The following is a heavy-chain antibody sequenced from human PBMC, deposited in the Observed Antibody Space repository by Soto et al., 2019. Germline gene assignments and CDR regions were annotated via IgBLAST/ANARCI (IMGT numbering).Heavy chain of an antibody. D-gene: IGHD3-22*01. V-gene: IGHV3-53*01. CDR1: GFTVSSNY. J-gene: IGHJ3*02. CDR2: IYSGGST. CDR3: ARVEIGSGYYLGDFDI. Sequence: GGSLRLSCAASGFTVSSNYMSWVRQAPGKGLEWVSVIYSGGSTYYADSVKGRFTISRENSKNTLYLQMNSLRAEDTAVYYCARVEIGSGYYLGDFDIWGQGTMVTVSS.